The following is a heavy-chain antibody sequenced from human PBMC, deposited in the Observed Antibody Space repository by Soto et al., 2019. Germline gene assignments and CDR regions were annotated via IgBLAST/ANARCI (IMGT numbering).Heavy chain of an antibody. D-gene: IGHD3-10*01. CDR1: VFTCSRYW. J-gene: IGHJ6*02. Sequence: PWWSLRLSCSASVFTCSRYWMHWFRQAPGKGLVWVSRMNEDGGTTDYADSVKGRFTISRDNAKNTLYLQMNSLRVEDTAVYYCASDLSGRADVWGQGTTVTVSS. V-gene: IGHV3-74*01. CDR2: MNEDGGTT. CDR3: ASDLSGRADV.